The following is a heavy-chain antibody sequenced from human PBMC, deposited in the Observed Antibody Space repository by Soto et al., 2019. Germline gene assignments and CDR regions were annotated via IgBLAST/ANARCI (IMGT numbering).Heavy chain of an antibody. CDR2: ISFSSRYT. J-gene: IGHJ4*02. CDR1: GLTLSDYY. D-gene: IGHD5-18*01. Sequence: QVQLVESGGGLVKPGGSLRLSCAASGLTLSDYYMTWIRQAPGKGLERVSDISFSSRYTNYADSVKGRFTISRDNAKNSLYLQMNSLRAEDTAVYYCARDGYGFGKGYYLDHWGQGALVTVSS. CDR3: ARDGYGFGKGYYLDH. V-gene: IGHV3-11*06.